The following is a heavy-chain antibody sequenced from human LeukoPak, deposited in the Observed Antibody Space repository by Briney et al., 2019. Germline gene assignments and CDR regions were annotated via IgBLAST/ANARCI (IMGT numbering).Heavy chain of an antibody. V-gene: IGHV1-2*02. D-gene: IGHD3-16*01. CDR2: INPNGGAK. J-gene: IGHJ4*02. CDR1: VYIFTGYY. Sequence: GASVNVSCKASVYIFTGYYLFWVRQAPGQGLEWMGWINPNGGAKRYAQKFHGRVTLTSDTSIRTTYMEMSSLTPDDTAVYYCARDERYSDADHHYPDLGYWGQGTLVTVSS. CDR3: ARDERYSDADHHYPDLGY.